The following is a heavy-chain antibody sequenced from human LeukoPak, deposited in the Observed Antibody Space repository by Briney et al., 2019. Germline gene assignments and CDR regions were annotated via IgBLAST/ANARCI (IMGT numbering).Heavy chain of an antibody. J-gene: IGHJ3*02. CDR2: IYTSGST. Sequence: SETLSLTCTVSGGSISSYYWSWIPQPAGKGLEWIGRIYTSGSTNYNPSLKSRVTMSVDTSKNQFSLKLSSVTSAYLAVYYCARERPGYFDWVDAFDIWVQGTMVTVSS. CDR3: ARERPGYFDWVDAFDI. D-gene: IGHD3-9*01. V-gene: IGHV4-4*07. CDR1: GGSISSYY.